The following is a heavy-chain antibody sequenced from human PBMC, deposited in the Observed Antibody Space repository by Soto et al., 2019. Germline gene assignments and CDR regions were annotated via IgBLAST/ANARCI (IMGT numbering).Heavy chain of an antibody. CDR3: ARMTGYSSAWYPEDY. CDR2: IYPGDSDT. V-gene: IGHV5-51*01. Sequence: EVQLVQSGAEVKKPGESLKISCKGSGYTFTNYWIGWVRQMPGKGLEWMGIIYPGDSDTTYNPSFQGRVTISADKSISTAYLQWSSLTASDTAMYYCARMTGYSSAWYPEDYWGQGTLVTVSS. J-gene: IGHJ4*02. CDR1: GYTFTNYW. D-gene: IGHD6-19*01.